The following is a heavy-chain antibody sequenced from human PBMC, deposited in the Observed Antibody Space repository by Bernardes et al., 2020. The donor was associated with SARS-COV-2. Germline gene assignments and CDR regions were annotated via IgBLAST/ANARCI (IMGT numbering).Heavy chain of an antibody. D-gene: IGHD3-9*01. CDR3: ARDQGKTGNWFDP. Sequence: ASVKVSCKASGYTFTGYYMHWVRQAPGQGLEWMGWINPNSGGTNYAQKFQGRVTMTRDTSISTAYMELSRLRSDDTAVYYCARDQGKTGNWFDPWGQGTLVTVSS. CDR2: INPNSGGT. J-gene: IGHJ5*02. V-gene: IGHV1-2*02. CDR1: GYTFTGYY.